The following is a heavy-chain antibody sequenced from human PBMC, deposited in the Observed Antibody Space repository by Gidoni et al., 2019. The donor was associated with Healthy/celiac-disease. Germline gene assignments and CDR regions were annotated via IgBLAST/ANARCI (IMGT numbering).Heavy chain of an antibody. J-gene: IGHJ3*02. CDR3: AKDRSWSGYYLDAFDI. V-gene: IGHV3-23*01. CDR1: GFTFSSYA. Sequence: EVQLLESGGGLVQPGGSLRLSCAASGFTFSSYAMSWVRQAPGTGLEWVSAISGSGGSTYYADSVKGRFTISRDNSKNTLYLQMNSLRAEDTAVYYCAKDRSWSGYYLDAFDIWGQGTMVTVSS. D-gene: IGHD3-3*01. CDR2: ISGSGGST.